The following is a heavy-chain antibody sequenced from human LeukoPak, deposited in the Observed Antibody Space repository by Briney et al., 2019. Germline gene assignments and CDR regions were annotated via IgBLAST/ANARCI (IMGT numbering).Heavy chain of an antibody. J-gene: IGHJ4*02. CDR3: ARGGAARPDF. V-gene: IGHV3-7*01. Sequence: PGGSLRLSCAASGFTFSTYWMNWFRQTPGKGLEWVAKIKADGGEKDHVASVKGRFTFSRDNAKNSLYLQMNSLRVEDTAVYYCARGGAARPDFWGQGTLVTVSS. D-gene: IGHD6-6*01. CDR1: GFTFSTYW. CDR2: IKADGGEK.